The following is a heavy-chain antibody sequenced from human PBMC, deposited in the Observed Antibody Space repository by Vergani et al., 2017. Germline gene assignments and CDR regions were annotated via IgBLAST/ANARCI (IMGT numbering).Heavy chain of an antibody. D-gene: IGHD6-19*01. Sequence: QVQLQESGPGLVKPSETLSLTCTVSGGSISSYYWSWVRQPPGKGLEWIGYIYYSGSTNYHPSLKSRVTISVDTSKNQFSLKLSSVTAAGTAVYYCARDLGRSSGWLVDYWGQGTLVTVSS. CDR2: IYYSGST. J-gene: IGHJ4*02. CDR1: GGSISSYY. V-gene: IGHV4-59*01. CDR3: ARDLGRSSGWLVDY.